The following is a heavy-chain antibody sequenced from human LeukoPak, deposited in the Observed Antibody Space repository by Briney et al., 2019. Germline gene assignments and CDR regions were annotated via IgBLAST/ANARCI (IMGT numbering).Heavy chain of an antibody. Sequence: GGSLRLSCAASGFTFSSYAMHWVRQAPGKGLEWVAVMWYDGSNKYYADSVKGRFTISRDNSKNTLYLQMNSLRAEDTAVYYCARDPSTLYDFWSGSYGMDVWGQGTTVTVSS. CDR3: ARDPSTLYDFWSGSYGMDV. J-gene: IGHJ6*02. D-gene: IGHD3-3*01. CDR2: MWYDGSNK. V-gene: IGHV3-33*08. CDR1: GFTFSSYA.